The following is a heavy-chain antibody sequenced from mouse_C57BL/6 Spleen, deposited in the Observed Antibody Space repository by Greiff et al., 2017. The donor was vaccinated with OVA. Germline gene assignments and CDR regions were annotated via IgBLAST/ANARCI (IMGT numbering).Heavy chain of an antibody. CDR3: ARVAVYYGSRYFDV. Sequence: QVQLQQSGAELVKPGASVKISCKASGYAFSSYWMNWVKQRPGKGLEWIGQIYPGDGDTNYNGKFKGKATLTADKSSSTAYMQLSSLTSEDSAVYFCARVAVYYGSRYFDVWGTGTTVTVSS. CDR2: IYPGDGDT. J-gene: IGHJ1*03. D-gene: IGHD1-1*01. V-gene: IGHV1-80*01. CDR1: GYAFSSYW.